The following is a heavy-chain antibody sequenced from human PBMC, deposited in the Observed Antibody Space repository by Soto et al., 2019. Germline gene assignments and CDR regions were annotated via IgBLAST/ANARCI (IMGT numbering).Heavy chain of an antibody. D-gene: IGHD3-22*01. J-gene: IGHJ5*02. Sequence: EVQLVEPGGGLVQPGGSLKLSCAASGFTFSGSAMHWVRQASGKGLEWVGRIRSKTNSYATAYAASVKGRFTISRDDSKNTAYLQMNSLKTEDTAVYYCTRDLRNYYDSSGSANWFDPWGQGTLVTVSS. CDR1: GFTFSGSA. CDR2: IRSKTNSYAT. CDR3: TRDLRNYYDSSGSANWFDP. V-gene: IGHV3-73*02.